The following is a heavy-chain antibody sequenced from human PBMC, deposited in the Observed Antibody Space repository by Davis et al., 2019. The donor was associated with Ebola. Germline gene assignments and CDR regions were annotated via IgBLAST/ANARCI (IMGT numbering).Heavy chain of an antibody. D-gene: IGHD3-22*01. CDR3: ARGDSYYDPSGYYAGPEAPDH. CDR2: IFRTGAT. CDR1: GGSISSSSYY. Sequence: SETLSLTCTVSGGSISSSSYYWGWIRQPPGKGLEWMGSIFRTGATSYNPSLKSRVTISLDTSKNHFSLKLTSVTAADTAVYSCARGDSYYDPSGYYAGPEAPDHWGQGTLVSVSS. J-gene: IGHJ4*02. V-gene: IGHV4-39*02.